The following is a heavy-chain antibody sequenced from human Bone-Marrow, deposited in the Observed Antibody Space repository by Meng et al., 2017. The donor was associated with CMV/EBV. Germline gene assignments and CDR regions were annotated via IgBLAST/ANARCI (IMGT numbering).Heavy chain of an antibody. D-gene: IGHD1-26*01. Sequence: GGSLRLSWAASGFTVNNNCMSWVRQAPGKGLEWVSTLYSGGSTYYADSVKGQFTISRDNSKNTLYLQMNSLRAEDTAVYYCARHRSGGDSEFDYWGQGALVTVSS. CDR2: LYSGGST. V-gene: IGHV3-66*04. CDR3: ARHRSGGDSEFDY. CDR1: GFTVNNNC. J-gene: IGHJ4*02.